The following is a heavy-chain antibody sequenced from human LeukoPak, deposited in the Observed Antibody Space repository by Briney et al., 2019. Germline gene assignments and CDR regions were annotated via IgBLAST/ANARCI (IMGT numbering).Heavy chain of an antibody. V-gene: IGHV4-34*01. CDR3: ARIQIITMVRGVIPSFFDY. CDR2: INHSGST. CDR1: GGSFSGYY. J-gene: IGHJ4*02. Sequence: PSETLSLTCAVYGGSFSGYYWSWIRQPPGKGLEWIGEINHSGSTNYNPSLKSRVTISVDTSKNQFSLKLSSVTAADTAVYYCARIQIITMVRGVIPSFFDYWGQGTLVTVSS. D-gene: IGHD3-10*01.